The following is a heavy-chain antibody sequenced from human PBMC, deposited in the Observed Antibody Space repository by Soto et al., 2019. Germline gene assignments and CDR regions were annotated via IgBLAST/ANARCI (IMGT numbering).Heavy chain of an antibody. CDR3: AKDRSATLYYYGMDV. V-gene: IGHV3-30*18. Sequence: PGGCPRLFCAASRFTFRSPGVPWVRQAPGKGLESVAVLSYDGGNEYYADSVKGRFTVSRDNSKNTLYLEMNNLRAEDTAVYFCAKDRSATLYYYGMDVWGQGTTVTVSS. J-gene: IGHJ6*02. CDR2: LSYDGGNE. CDR1: RFTFRSPG. D-gene: IGHD6-19*01.